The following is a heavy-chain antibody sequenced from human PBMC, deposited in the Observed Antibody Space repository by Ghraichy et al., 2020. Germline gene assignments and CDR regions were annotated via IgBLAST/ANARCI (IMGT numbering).Heavy chain of an antibody. Sequence: SETLSLTCTVSGGSISSGTLYWGWIRQSPGKGLEWIGAIDRSGTIFYNSSLKSRLILSIDSSNNQFSLKMTSVTAADTAMYFCARRRDNYEVLTGSPDYFDFWGQGTLLTVSS. CDR3: ARRRDNYEVLTGSPDYFDF. CDR2: IDRSGTI. CDR1: GGSISSGTLY. D-gene: IGHD3-9*01. J-gene: IGHJ4*02. V-gene: IGHV4-39*01.